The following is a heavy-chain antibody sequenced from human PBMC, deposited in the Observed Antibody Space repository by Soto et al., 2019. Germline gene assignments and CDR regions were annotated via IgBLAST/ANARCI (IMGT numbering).Heavy chain of an antibody. Sequence: QVQLVESGGGVVQPGRSLRLSCEASGFTLISYAMHWVRQAPGKGLEWVAVISYDGNKKYYADSVKGRFTISRDNSKNTVYLQMNSLRVEDTAVNYGARERWDGAFDIWGQGTMVTVSS. CDR1: GFTLISYA. CDR2: ISYDGNKK. D-gene: IGHD1-26*01. J-gene: IGHJ3*02. V-gene: IGHV3-30-3*01. CDR3: ARERWDGAFDI.